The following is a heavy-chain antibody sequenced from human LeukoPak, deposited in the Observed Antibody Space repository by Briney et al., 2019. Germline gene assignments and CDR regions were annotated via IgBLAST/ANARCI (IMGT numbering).Heavy chain of an antibody. J-gene: IGHJ4*02. CDR1: GFTFSSYA. D-gene: IGHD6-13*01. CDR2: ISYDGSNK. CDR3: ASYSSSWYTVFDY. V-gene: IGHV3-30-3*01. Sequence: PGGSLRLSCAASGFTFSSYAMHWVRQAPGKGLEWVAVISYDGSNKYYADSVKGRFTISRDNSKNTLYLQMNSLRAEDTAVYYCASYSSSWYTVFDYWGQGTLVTVPS.